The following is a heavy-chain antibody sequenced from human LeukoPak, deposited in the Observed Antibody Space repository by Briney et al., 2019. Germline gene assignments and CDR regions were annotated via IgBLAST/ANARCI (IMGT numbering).Heavy chain of an antibody. CDR2: ISNGGST. D-gene: IGHD1-1*01. CDR3: VRLQPSAGAWAFDI. V-gene: IGHV4-59*01. CDR1: GGSISSYY. Sequence: SETLSLTCTISGGSISSYYWSWIRQPPGKGLEWIGYISNGGSTNYNPSLQSRVTISVDRSKNQLSMKLTSLTAANTALYYCVRLQPSAGAWAFDIWGQGTLVSVSS. J-gene: IGHJ3*02.